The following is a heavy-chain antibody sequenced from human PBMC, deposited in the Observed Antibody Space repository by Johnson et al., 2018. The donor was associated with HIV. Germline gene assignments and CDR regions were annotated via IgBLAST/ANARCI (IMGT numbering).Heavy chain of an antibody. D-gene: IGHD2-15*01. CDR3: VAEVARGAPHAVDI. J-gene: IGHJ3*02. V-gene: IGHV3-13*01. CDR1: GFTFSCYD. CDR2: IGTAGDT. Sequence: VQLVESGGGLVQPGGSLRLSCAASGFTFSCYDVHWVRQATGKGLEWVSPIGTAGDTYYPGSVKGRFTISRDNAKNTVSLQMNSLKAEDTALYYCVAEVARGAPHAVDIWGQGTMVTVSS.